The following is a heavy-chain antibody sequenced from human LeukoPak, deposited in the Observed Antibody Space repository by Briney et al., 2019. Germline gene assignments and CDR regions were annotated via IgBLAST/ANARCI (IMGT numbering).Heavy chain of an antibody. D-gene: IGHD5-24*01. CDR1: GGSISDFY. Sequence: SETLSLTCSVSGGSISDFYWNWIRQSPEKGLEWIGNIHYSGSSVYSPSLRSRVSMSIDRSLKQFFLKVTSVTAADTAVYYCVLAPNSNWFDFWGQGILVTVSS. V-gene: IGHV4-59*08. J-gene: IGHJ4*02. CDR3: VLAPNSNWFDF. CDR2: IHYSGSS.